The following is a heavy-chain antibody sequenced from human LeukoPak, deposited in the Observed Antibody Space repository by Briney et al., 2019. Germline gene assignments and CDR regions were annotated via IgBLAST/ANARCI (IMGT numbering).Heavy chain of an antibody. CDR2: IRKKVNSYST. D-gene: IGHD4-17*01. CDR3: ARGDDYGAHFDC. Sequence: PGGSLRLSCAASGFTFSEHYMEWVRQAPGKGVEWVGRIRKKVNSYSTDYAASVKGRFTISRDDSKNSLYLQMSSLKIEDSAMYYCARGDDYGAHFDCWGQGTLVTVSS. CDR1: GFTFSEHY. V-gene: IGHV3-72*01. J-gene: IGHJ4*02.